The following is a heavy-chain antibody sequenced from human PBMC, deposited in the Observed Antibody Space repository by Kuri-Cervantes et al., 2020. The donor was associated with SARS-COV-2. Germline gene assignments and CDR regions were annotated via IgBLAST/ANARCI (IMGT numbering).Heavy chain of an antibody. CDR2: IYSSGVT. Sequence: GSLRLSCTVSGGSISSYYWSWIRQPAGKGLEWIGFIYSSGVTNYNPSLKSRVTISADTSRNQFSLKLNSVTAADTAVYFCATSQNLEWSPSGVFWYFDLWGRGTLVTVSS. CDR3: ATSQNLEWSPSGVFWYFDL. J-gene: IGHJ2*01. CDR1: GGSISSYY. D-gene: IGHD3-3*01. V-gene: IGHV4-4*09.